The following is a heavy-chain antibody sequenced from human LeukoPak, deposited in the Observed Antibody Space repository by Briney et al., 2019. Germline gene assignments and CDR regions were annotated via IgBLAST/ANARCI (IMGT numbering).Heavy chain of an antibody. Sequence: SVEVSCKASGGTFSSYAISWVRQAPGQGLEWMGGIIPIFGTANYAQKFQGRVTITADESTSTAYMELSSLRSEDTAVYYRAREGCSGGSCYSLPYYYYGMDVWGQGTTVTVSS. D-gene: IGHD2-15*01. V-gene: IGHV1-69*13. J-gene: IGHJ6*02. CDR2: IIPIFGTA. CDR3: AREGCSGGSCYSLPYYYYGMDV. CDR1: GGTFSSYA.